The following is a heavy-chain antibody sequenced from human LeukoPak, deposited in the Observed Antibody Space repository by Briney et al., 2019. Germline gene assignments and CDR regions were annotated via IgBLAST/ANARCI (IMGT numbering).Heavy chain of an antibody. V-gene: IGHV3-23*01. J-gene: IGHJ5*02. CDR1: AFTFSSYA. D-gene: IGHD5-12*01. Sequence: GGSLRLSCAASAFTFSSYAMSWVRQAPGKGLEWVSVISGSGGSTYYADSVKGRFTISRDNAKNSLYLQMNSLRAEDTAVYYCARKGDIVATNWFDPWGQGTLVTVS. CDR3: ARKGDIVATNWFDP. CDR2: ISGSGGST.